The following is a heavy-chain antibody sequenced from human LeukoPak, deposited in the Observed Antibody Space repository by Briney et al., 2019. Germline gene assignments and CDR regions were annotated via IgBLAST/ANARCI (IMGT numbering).Heavy chain of an antibody. J-gene: IGHJ4*02. CDR2: VTNGGNDT. CDR1: GFTFSNYA. V-gene: IGHV3-23*01. Sequence: SGGSLRLSCSASGFTFSNYAMDWVRQAPGKGLEWVAGVTNGGNDTFYAYSVKGWFTMSRDNSKNTLDLQMNSLGEDATAGYYCALGHGTSVGPFENWGEGALVTVSP. D-gene: IGHD2-15*01. CDR3: ALGHGTSVGPFEN.